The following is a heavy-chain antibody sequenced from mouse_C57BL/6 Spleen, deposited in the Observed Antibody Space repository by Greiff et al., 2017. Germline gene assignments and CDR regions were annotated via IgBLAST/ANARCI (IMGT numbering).Heavy chain of an antibody. J-gene: IGHJ3*01. Sequence: QVHVKQPGAELVKPGASVKMSCKASGYTFTSYWITWVKQRPGQGLEWIGDIYPGSGSTNYNEKFKSKATLTVDTSSSTAYMQLSSLTSEDSAVYYCARGEYGYPFAYWGQGTLVTVSA. D-gene: IGHD2-2*01. V-gene: IGHV1-55*01. CDR1: GYTFTSYW. CDR3: ARGEYGYPFAY. CDR2: IYPGSGST.